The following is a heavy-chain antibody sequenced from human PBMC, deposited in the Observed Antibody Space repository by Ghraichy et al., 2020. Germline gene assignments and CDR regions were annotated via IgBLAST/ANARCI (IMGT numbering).Heavy chain of an antibody. D-gene: IGHD3-16*01. CDR3: TTAFMITFGGAPDY. Sequence: GGSLRLSCAASGFTFSNAWMSWVRQAPGKGREWVGGFKTKTDGGTTDYAAPVKGRFTISRDDSKNTLYLQLNSLKTEDTAVYYCTTAFMITFGGAPDYWGQGTLVTVSS. V-gene: IGHV3-15*01. CDR1: GFTFSNAW. J-gene: IGHJ4*02. CDR2: FKTKTDGGTT.